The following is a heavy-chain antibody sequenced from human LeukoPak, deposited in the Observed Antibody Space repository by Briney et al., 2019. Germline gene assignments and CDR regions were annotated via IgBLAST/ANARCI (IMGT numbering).Heavy chain of an antibody. D-gene: IGHD3-3*01. Sequence: SQTLSLTCTVSGGSISSGDYYWSRIRQPPGKGLEWIGYIYYSGSTYYNPSLKSRVTISVDTSKNQFSLKLSSVTAADTAVYYCARGSGLRFLEWPYFDYWGQGTLVTVSS. CDR1: GGSISSGDYY. V-gene: IGHV4-30-4*08. CDR3: ARGSGLRFLEWPYFDY. J-gene: IGHJ4*02. CDR2: IYYSGST.